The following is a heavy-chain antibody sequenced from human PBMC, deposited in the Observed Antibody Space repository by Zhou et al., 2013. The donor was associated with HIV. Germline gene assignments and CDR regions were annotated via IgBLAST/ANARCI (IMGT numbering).Heavy chain of an antibody. V-gene: IGHV1-69*04. Sequence: QVQLVQSGAEVKKPGSSVKVSCKASGGTFSSYAISWVRQAPGQGLEWMGRIIPILGIANYAQKFQGRVTITADKSTSTAYMELSSLRSEDTAVYYCARGGRPSIAARGWYFDLWGRGTLVTVSS. D-gene: IGHD6-6*01. CDR3: ARGGRPSIAARGWYFDL. CDR2: IIPILGIA. CDR1: GGTFSSYA. J-gene: IGHJ2*01.